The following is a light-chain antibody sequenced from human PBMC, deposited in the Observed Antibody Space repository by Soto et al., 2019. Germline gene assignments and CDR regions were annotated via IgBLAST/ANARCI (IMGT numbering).Light chain of an antibody. V-gene: IGKV3-20*01. J-gene: IGKJ2*01. CDR3: LQHHSYPYT. CDR1: QSVSSSY. Sequence: EIVLTQSPGTLSLSPGERATLSCRTSQSVSSSYLAWYQQQPGQAPRLLIYGASSRATGIPDRFSGSGSGTDFTLTISRLEPEDFAVYYCLQHHSYPYTFGQGTKLEIK. CDR2: GAS.